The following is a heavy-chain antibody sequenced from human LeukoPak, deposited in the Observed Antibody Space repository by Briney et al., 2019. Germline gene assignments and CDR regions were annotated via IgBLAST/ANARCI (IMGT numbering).Heavy chain of an antibody. Sequence: GGSLRLSCAASGFIFSSYAMTWVRQAPGKGLEWVSSSGSTTDYSDSVKGRFTISRDNSKNTLYLQMNSLSAEDTAVYYCARHNSSWKLGAFEIWGQGTMVTVSS. J-gene: IGHJ3*02. CDR2: SGSTT. V-gene: IGHV3-23*01. CDR1: GFIFSSYA. CDR3: ARHNSSWKLGAFEI. D-gene: IGHD6-13*01.